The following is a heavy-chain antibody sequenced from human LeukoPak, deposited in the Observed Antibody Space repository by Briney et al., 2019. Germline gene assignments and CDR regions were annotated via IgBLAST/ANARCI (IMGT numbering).Heavy chain of an antibody. J-gene: IGHJ4*02. CDR2: IYTSGST. Sequence: PSETLSLTCTVSGGSISSYYWSWIRQPAGKGLEWIGRIYTSGSTNYNPSLKSRVTMSVDTSKNQFSLKLSSVTAADTVVYYCARGVTMVRGVIMGFDYWGQGTLVTVSS. CDR1: GGSISSYY. V-gene: IGHV4-4*07. D-gene: IGHD3-10*01. CDR3: ARGVTMVRGVIMGFDY.